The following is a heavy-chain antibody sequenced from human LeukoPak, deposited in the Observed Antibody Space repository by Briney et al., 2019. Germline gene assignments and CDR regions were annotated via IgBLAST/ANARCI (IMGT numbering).Heavy chain of an antibody. V-gene: IGHV3-23*01. CDR2: ITATGGKT. CDR3: AKDQHDTSMSYMDV. D-gene: IGHD2-21*01. CDR1: GFAFSKYA. Sequence: PGGSLRLSCVASGFAFSKYAMNWARQAPGKGLEWVSDITATGGKTYYGDSMRGRVTVSRDNSKNTLYLQTTSLRADDTAVYFCAKDQHDTSMSYMDVWGDGTTVTVSS. J-gene: IGHJ6*03.